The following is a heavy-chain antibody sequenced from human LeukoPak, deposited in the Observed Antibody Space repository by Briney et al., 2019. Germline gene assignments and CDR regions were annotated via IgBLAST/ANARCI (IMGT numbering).Heavy chain of an antibody. J-gene: IGHJ4*02. CDR2: IIPTFGTA. Sequence: GASVKVSCKASGGTFSSYAISWVRQAPGQGHEWMGGIIPTFGTANYAQKFQGRVTITADESTSTAYMELSSLRSEDTAVYYCARGEWRELVYANWGQGTLVTVSS. CDR3: ARGEWRELVYAN. V-gene: IGHV1-69*13. CDR1: GGTFSSYA. D-gene: IGHD1-26*01.